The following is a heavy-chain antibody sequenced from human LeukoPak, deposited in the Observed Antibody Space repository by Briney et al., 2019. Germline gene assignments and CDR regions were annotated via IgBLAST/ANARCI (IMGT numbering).Heavy chain of an antibody. Sequence: GGSLRLSCAASGFTVSTNYMTWVRQAPGKGLEWVSVIYKAGDPYNADSVKGRFTISRDNSKNTMYLQMDSLRAEDTAVYYCARVPSGTLNLDPYFDYWGQGTLVTVSS. CDR3: ARVPSGTLNLDPYFDY. D-gene: IGHD1-1*01. CDR2: IYKAGDP. J-gene: IGHJ4*02. V-gene: IGHV3-53*01. CDR1: GFTVSTNY.